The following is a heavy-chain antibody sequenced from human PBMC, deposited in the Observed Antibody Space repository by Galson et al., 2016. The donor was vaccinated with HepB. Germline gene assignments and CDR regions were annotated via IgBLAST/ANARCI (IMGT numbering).Heavy chain of an antibody. CDR1: GGSISGYY. V-gene: IGHV4-59*01. D-gene: IGHD1-26*01. CDR2: IHYSGST. Sequence: SETLSLTCTVSGGSISGYYWSWIRQPPGKGLEWIGYIHYSGSTNYNPSLKRRVTMSLDTSKNHFSLNLSSVTAADTAVYYCARGWEWELRMDVWGKGTTVTVSS. CDR3: ARGWEWELRMDV. J-gene: IGHJ6*04.